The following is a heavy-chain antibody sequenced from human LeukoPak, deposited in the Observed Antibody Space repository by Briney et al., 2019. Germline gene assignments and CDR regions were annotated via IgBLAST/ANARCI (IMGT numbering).Heavy chain of an antibody. D-gene: IGHD3-10*01. Sequence: GGSLRLSCAASGFTFSDYYMSWIRQAPAKVLEWVSYISSSGSTIYYADSVKGRFTISRDNAKNSLYLQMNSLRAEDTAVYYCARDDSTRYGSGSYYNLWGQGTLVTVSS. J-gene: IGHJ5*02. V-gene: IGHV3-11*01. CDR1: GFTFSDYY. CDR2: ISSSGSTI. CDR3: ARDDSTRYGSGSYYNL.